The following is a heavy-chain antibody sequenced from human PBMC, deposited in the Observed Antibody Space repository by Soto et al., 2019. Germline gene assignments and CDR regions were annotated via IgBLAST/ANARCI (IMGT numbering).Heavy chain of an antibody. CDR2: IDPSDSYI. D-gene: IGHD4-17*01. J-gene: IGHJ3*02. V-gene: IGHV5-10-1*01. Sequence: GESLKISCKGSGYRFTIYWISWVRQMPGKGLEWMGRIDPSDSYINYSPSFQGHVTISADKSISTAYLQWSSLKASDTAMYYCARLRGDASDIWGQGTMVTVSS. CDR1: GYRFTIYW. CDR3: ARLRGDASDI.